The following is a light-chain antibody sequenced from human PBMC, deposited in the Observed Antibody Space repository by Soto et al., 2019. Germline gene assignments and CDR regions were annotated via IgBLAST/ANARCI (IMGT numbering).Light chain of an antibody. CDR3: QQYGSSGT. V-gene: IGKV3-20*01. CDR1: QSVSSN. CDR2: GAS. Sequence: EIVLTQSPGTLSLSAGERATLSCRASQSVSSNLAWYQQKPGQAPRLLIYGASNRATGIPDRFSGSGSGTDFTLTISRLEPEDFAVYYCQQYGSSGTFGQGTKVDIK. J-gene: IGKJ1*01.